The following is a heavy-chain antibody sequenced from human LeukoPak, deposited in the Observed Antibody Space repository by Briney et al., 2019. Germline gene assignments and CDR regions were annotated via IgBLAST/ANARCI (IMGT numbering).Heavy chain of an antibody. CDR3: ARVRGTEAIDY. V-gene: IGHV4-34*01. J-gene: IGHJ4*02. CDR2: INHSGNI. D-gene: IGHD6-25*01. CDR1: GGSFSGYY. Sequence: PSETLSLTCAVYGGSFSGYYWSWIRQTPGKGLEWIGEINHSGNINYNPSLRSRFIILVDTSKNQFSLRMRSVTAADTAVYYCARVRGTEAIDYWSQGTLVTVSS.